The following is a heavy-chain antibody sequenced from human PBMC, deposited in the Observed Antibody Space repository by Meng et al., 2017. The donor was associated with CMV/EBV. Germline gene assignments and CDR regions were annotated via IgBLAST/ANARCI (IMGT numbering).Heavy chain of an antibody. CDR1: GLTFNNFA. D-gene: IGHD6-13*01. V-gene: IGHV3-23*01. CDR2: ITGSADNT. J-gene: IGHJ4*02. CDR3: AKARSTTISAAFNY. Sequence: ASGLTFNNFALDRVRQAPGKGLEWVSGITGSADNTYYADSVKGRFTISRDDSNSTLYLQMNSLKAEDTAVYSCAKARSTTISAAFNYWGQGTLVTVS.